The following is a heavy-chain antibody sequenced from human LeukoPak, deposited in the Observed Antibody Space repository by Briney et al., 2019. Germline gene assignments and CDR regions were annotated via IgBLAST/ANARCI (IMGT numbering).Heavy chain of an antibody. CDR2: ISGYNGDT. Sequence: ASVKVSCKASGYTFTSYDINWVRQATGQGLEWMGWISGYNGDTRYAQDLQGRVTVTTDTSTSTCYMELRSLRSDDTAVYYCARAPNYSSSGSPFWEVWGQGTLVTVSS. CDR3: ARAPNYSSSGSPFWEV. J-gene: IGHJ4*02. V-gene: IGHV1-18*01. CDR1: GYTFTSYD. D-gene: IGHD3-10*01.